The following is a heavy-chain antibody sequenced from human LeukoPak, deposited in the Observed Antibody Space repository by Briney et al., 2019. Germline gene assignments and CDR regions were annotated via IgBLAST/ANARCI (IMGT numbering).Heavy chain of an antibody. CDR3: ARDVNQWPNYFDY. CDR2: VNPDRGGT. Sequence: ASVKVSCKASGYTFTGYYMHWVRQAPGQGLEWMGWVNPDRGGTNYAQKFKGRVTMPRDTSLSTAYMELNRLTSDDTAVYYCARDVNQWPNYFDYWGQGALVTVSS. V-gene: IGHV1-2*02. D-gene: IGHD6-19*01. CDR1: GYTFTGYY. J-gene: IGHJ4*02.